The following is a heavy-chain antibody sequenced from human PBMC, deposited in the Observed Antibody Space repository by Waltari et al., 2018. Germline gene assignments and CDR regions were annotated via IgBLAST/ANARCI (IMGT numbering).Heavy chain of an antibody. J-gene: IGHJ4*02. CDR1: GFTFSDPY. V-gene: IGHV3-72*01. D-gene: IGHD6-6*01. Sequence: EVQLVESGGGLVQPGGSLRLSCAASGFTFSDPYMDWVRQAPGKGLEWVGRTRNKANSYTTEYAASVKGRFTISRDDSKNSLYLQMNSLKTEDTAVYYCADVAARTDYWGQGTLVTVSS. CDR2: TRNKANSYTT. CDR3: ADVAARTDY.